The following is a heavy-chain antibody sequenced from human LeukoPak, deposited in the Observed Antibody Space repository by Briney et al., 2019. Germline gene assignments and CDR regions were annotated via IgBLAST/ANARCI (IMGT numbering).Heavy chain of an antibody. Sequence: GGSLRLSCAASGFTFSSYGMSWVRQAPGKGLEWVSAISGSGGSTYYADSVKGRFTISRDNSKNTLYLQMNSLRAEDTAVYYCAKDFDGSGSQGDDYWGQGTLATVSS. V-gene: IGHV3-23*01. CDR3: AKDFDGSGSQGDDY. D-gene: IGHD3-10*01. J-gene: IGHJ4*02. CDR2: ISGSGGST. CDR1: GFTFSSYG.